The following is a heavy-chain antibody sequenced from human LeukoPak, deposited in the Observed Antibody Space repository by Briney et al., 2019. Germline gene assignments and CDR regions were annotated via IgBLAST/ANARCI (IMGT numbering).Heavy chain of an antibody. J-gene: IGHJ4*02. Sequence: GGSLRLSCAASQFTFSNYWMNWVRQAPGKGLEWVSYISATGNTIYYADSVKGRFTISRDNAKNSLYLQMNSLRAEDTAVYYCARDSSGNFIPDYFDYWGQGTLVTVSS. CDR1: QFTFSNYW. V-gene: IGHV3-48*04. D-gene: IGHD3-10*01. CDR3: ARDSSGNFIPDYFDY. CDR2: ISATGNTI.